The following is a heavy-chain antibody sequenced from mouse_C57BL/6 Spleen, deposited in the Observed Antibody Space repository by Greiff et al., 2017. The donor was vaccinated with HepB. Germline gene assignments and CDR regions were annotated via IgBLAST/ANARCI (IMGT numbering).Heavy chain of an antibody. V-gene: IGHV1-82*01. Sequence: QVQLQQSGPELVKPGASVKISCKASGYAFSSSWMNWVKQRPGKGLEWIGRIYPGDGDTNYNGKFKGKATLTADKSSSTAYMQLSSLTSEDSAVYFCARVSPHAMDYWGQGTSVTVSS. J-gene: IGHJ4*01. CDR2: IYPGDGDT. CDR1: GYAFSSSW. CDR3: ARVSPHAMDY.